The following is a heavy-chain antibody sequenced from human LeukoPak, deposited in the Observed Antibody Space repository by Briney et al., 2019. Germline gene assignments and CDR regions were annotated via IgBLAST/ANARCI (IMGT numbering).Heavy chain of an antibody. CDR2: IYYSGTT. D-gene: IGHD3-9*01. Sequence: PSETLSLTCTVSGGSISSGDYYWSWIRQPPGKGLEWIGYIYYSGTTYYNPSLKSRVTISVDTSKNQFSLKLSSVTAADTAVYYCARFDYDILTGSYYFDQWGQGTLVTVSS. J-gene: IGHJ4*02. V-gene: IGHV4-30-4*08. CDR3: ARFDYDILTGSYYFDQ. CDR1: GGSISSGDYY.